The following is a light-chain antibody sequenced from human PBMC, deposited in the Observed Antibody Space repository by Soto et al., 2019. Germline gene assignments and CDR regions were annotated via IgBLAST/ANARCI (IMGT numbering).Light chain of an antibody. Sequence: QSPLAQPASVSGSPGQSITISCTGTSSDVGAYNYVSWYQQHPGKAPKFMIYEVTNRPAGISNRFSASKSGNTASLTISGLQAEDEADYYCLSYASSRTYVFGTGTKVTVL. V-gene: IGLV2-14*01. J-gene: IGLJ1*01. CDR2: EVT. CDR3: LSYASSRTYV. CDR1: SSDVGAYNY.